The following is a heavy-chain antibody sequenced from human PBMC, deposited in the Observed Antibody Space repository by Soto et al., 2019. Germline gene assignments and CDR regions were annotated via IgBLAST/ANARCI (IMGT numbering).Heavy chain of an antibody. CDR1: GFTFSEYG. CDR2: TSYDGRHT. D-gene: IGHD3-10*01. V-gene: IGHV3-30*18. J-gene: IGHJ6*02. Sequence: SLRLSCAASGFTFSEYGIHWVRQAPGKGLEWVAITSYDGRHTSYVDSVKGRFTISRDNSGNTAFLEMNRLRVEDTAVYYCAKTRNSVINYNYYDNMDVWGQGTTVTVSS. CDR3: AKTRNSVINYNYYDNMDV.